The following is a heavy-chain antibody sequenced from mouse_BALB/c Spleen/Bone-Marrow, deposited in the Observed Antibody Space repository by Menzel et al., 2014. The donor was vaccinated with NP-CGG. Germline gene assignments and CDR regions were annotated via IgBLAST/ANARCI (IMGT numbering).Heavy chain of an antibody. CDR3: AKNYCYGYVAY. D-gene: IGHD1-2*01. J-gene: IGHJ3*01. V-gene: IGHV4-1*02. Sequence: EVMLVESGGGLVQPGGSLKLSCAASGFDFSRYWMTWVRQAPGKGLEWVGEINPDSSTINYTPSLKDKFIISRDNAKNTLYLQMNKVRSEGTALYYCAKNYCYGYVAYWVQGTLVTVSA. CDR2: INPDSSTI. CDR1: GFDFSRYW.